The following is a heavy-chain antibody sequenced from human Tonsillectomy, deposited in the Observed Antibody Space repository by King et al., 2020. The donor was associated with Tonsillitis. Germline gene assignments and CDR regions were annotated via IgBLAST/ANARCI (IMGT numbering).Heavy chain of an antibody. V-gene: IGHV3-33*01. CDR1: GFTFSNYG. J-gene: IGHJ4*02. CDR2: IWYDGSNK. D-gene: IGHD6-19*01. Sequence: VQLVESGGGVVQPGRSLRLSCAASGFTFSNYGMHWVRQAPGKGLEWVALIWYDGSNKYYADSVKGRFTISRDNSKNTLHLQMNSLRADDTAVYFCARDPGYSSGWLDYFDYWGQGTLVTVSS. CDR3: ARDPGYSSGWLDYFDY.